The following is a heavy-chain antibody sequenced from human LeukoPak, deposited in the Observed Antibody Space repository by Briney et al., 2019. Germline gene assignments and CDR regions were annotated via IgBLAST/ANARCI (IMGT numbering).Heavy chain of an antibody. CDR1: GFTFSSHW. V-gene: IGHV3-74*01. J-gene: IGHJ4*02. CDR2: INSDGSST. CDR3: ARGSYYFESGS. Sequence: GGSLRLSYAASGFTFSSHWMHWVRQGPGKGLVWVSRINSDGSSTSYADSVKGRFTISRDNAKNTLYLQVNSLRAEDTAVYYCARGSYYFESGSWGQGTLVTVSS. D-gene: IGHD3-10*01.